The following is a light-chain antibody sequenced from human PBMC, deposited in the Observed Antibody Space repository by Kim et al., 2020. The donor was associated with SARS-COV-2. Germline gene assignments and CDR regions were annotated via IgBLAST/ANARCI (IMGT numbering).Light chain of an antibody. CDR2: DVS. Sequence: QSVLTQPASVSGSPGQSITISCTGTSSDVGGYNSVSWYQQHPGKAPKLMIYDVSNRPSGVSNRFSGSKSGNTASLTISGLQAEDEADYYCNSYRSGSTYVFGTGTKVTVL. J-gene: IGLJ1*01. CDR3: NSYRSGSTYV. CDR1: SSDVGGYNS. V-gene: IGLV2-14*03.